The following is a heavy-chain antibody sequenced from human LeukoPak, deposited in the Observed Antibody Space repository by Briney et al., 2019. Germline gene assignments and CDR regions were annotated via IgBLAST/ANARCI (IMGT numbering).Heavy chain of an antibody. CDR1: GGSISSGSYY. V-gene: IGHV4-61*02. J-gene: IGHJ4*02. Sequence: SQTLSLTCTVSGGSISSGSYYWSWIRQPAGKGLEWIGRIYTSGSTNYNPSLKSRVTISVDTSKNQFSLKLSSVTAADTAVYYCARDPEYSSSWHFDYWGQGTLVTVSS. D-gene: IGHD6-13*01. CDR3: ARDPEYSSSWHFDY. CDR2: IYTSGST.